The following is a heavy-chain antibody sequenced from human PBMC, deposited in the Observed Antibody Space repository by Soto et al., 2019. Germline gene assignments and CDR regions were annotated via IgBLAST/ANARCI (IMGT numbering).Heavy chain of an antibody. V-gene: IGHV1-46*01. D-gene: IGHD3-9*01. J-gene: IGHJ6*02. CDR2: ISPGGGGT. CDR1: LYTFTSDY. Sequence: GPSVKVSCKASLYTFTSDYIHWVRQAPGQGLEWMGIISPGGGGTSYAQKFQGRVTMTRDTSTSTVYMELSSLRSEDTAVYYCARAFSPANPHHDILTGYYTYAMDVWGQGTTVTVSS. CDR3: ARAFSPANPHHDILTGYYTYAMDV.